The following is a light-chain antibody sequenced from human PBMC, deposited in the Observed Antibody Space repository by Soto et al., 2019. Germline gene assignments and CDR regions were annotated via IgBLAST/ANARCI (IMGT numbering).Light chain of an antibody. V-gene: IGKV3-20*01. Sequence: EIVLTQSPGTLSLSPGERATLSCRASQSVSSRYLGWYQQTPGQAPRLLISGASSRATGIQDRFSGSGSGTDFTLTINRLEPEDFAVYYCQACGDSFLFSFGPGTKVEMK. J-gene: IGKJ3*01. CDR1: QSVSSRY. CDR2: GAS. CDR3: QACGDSFLFS.